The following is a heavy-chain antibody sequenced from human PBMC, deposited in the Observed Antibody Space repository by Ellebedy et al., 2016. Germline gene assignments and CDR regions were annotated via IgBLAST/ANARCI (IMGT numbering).Heavy chain of an antibody. D-gene: IGHD3-16*01. CDR3: VKMITPSGAGESAFHI. CDR2: IRNNGGST. V-gene: IGHV3-64D*06. Sequence: GGSLRLXXSASGFTFSSYAMHWVRQAPGKGLKYVGAIRNNGGSTNYADSVKGRFTISRDNSKNTVYLQMSSLRAEDTAVYYCVKMITPSGAGESAFHIWGQGIMVTISS. CDR1: GFTFSSYA. J-gene: IGHJ3*02.